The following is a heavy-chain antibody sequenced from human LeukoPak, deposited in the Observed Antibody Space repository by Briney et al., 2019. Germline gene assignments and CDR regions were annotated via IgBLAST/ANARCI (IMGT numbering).Heavy chain of an antibody. CDR3: ARAHSSGFDY. CDR2: ISSSSSYI. V-gene: IGHV3-21*01. CDR1: GFTFSSYS. J-gene: IGHJ4*02. D-gene: IGHD6-19*01. Sequence: GGSLRLSCAASGFTFSSYSMNWVRQAPGKGLEWVSSISSSSSYIYYADSVRGRFTISRDNAKNSLYLQMNSLRAEDTAVYYCARAHSSGFDYWGQGTLVTVSS.